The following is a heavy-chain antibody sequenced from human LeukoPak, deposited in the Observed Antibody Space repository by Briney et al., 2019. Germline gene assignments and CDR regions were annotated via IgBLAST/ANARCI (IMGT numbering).Heavy chain of an antibody. CDR1: GGTFSSYA. CDR2: FDPEDGET. Sequence: ASVKVSCKASGGTFSSYAISWVRQAPGKGLEWMGGFDPEDGETIYAQKFQGRVTMTEDTSTDTAYMELSSLRSEDTAVYYCATSIAVAGAYDAFDIWGQGTMVTVSS. J-gene: IGHJ3*02. V-gene: IGHV1-24*01. CDR3: ATSIAVAGAYDAFDI. D-gene: IGHD6-19*01.